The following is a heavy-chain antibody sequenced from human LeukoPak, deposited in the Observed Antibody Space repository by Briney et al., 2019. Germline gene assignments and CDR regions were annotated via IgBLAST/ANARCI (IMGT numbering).Heavy chain of an antibody. CDR1: GGSISSYY. J-gene: IGHJ4*02. V-gene: IGHV4-59*01. CDR3: ARVGYSFGYGDFDY. Sequence: KSSETLSLTCTVSGGSISSYYWSWIRQPPGKGLEWIGYVYYSGSTTYNPSLKSRVTISVDTSKSQFSLKLSSVTAADTAVYFCARVGYSFGYGDFDYWGQGTLVTVSS. CDR2: VYYSGST. D-gene: IGHD5-18*01.